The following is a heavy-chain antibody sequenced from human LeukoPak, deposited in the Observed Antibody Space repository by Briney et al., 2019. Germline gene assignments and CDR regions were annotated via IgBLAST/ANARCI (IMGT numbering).Heavy chain of an antibody. CDR2: IYYSGST. Sequence: SETLSLTCTVSGGSISSSSYYWGWIRQPPGKGLEWLGSIYYSGSTYYNPPLKSRVTISVDTSKNQFFLKLSSVSAADTAVYYCAREGDSSGWPIDYWGQGTLVTVSS. J-gene: IGHJ4*02. V-gene: IGHV4-39*02. CDR3: AREGDSSGWPIDY. CDR1: GGSISSSSYY. D-gene: IGHD6-19*01.